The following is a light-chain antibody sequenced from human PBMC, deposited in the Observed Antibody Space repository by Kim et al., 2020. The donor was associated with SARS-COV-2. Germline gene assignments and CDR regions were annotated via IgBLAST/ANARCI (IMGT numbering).Light chain of an antibody. CDR1: SSDFGPYNH. CDR2: EVS. Sequence: GQSVTISCTGTSSDFGPYNHVYWYQQPPGTAPKLMIYEVSNRPSGVPDRFSGSKSGNTASLTISGLQTEDEADYYCSSYTSTSTWVFGGGTQLTVL. V-gene: IGLV2-18*02. J-gene: IGLJ3*02. CDR3: SSYTSTSTWV.